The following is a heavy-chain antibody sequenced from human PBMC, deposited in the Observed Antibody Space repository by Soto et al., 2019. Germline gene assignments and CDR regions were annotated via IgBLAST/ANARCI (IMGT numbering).Heavy chain of an antibody. V-gene: IGHV4-59*01. CDR2: VSYFGTT. J-gene: IGHJ2*01. CDR1: GGPLTTYF. D-gene: IGHD2-15*01. CDR3: SSPQAATPRHWYFDL. Sequence: PSETLSLTCNVSGGPLTTYFWSWIRQPPGKGLEWIGYVSYFGTTNYNPSLQSRLTISLDTSKTHFSLNLSSVTAADTAVYYCSSPQAATPRHWYFDLWGRGTLVTVSS.